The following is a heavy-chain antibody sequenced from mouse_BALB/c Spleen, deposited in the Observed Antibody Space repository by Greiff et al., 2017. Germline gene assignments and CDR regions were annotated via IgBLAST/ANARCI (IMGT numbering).Heavy chain of an antibody. Sequence: QVQLQQSGAELVKPGASVKLSCKASGYTFTEYIIHWVKQRSGQGLEWIGWFYPGSGSIKYNEKFKDKATLTADKSSSTVYMELSRLTSEDSAVYFCARHEDQGIYYDYGDYAMDYWGQGTSVTVSS. CDR1: GYTFTEYI. CDR2: FYPGSGSI. J-gene: IGHJ4*01. CDR3: ARHEDQGIYYDYGDYAMDY. V-gene: IGHV1-62-2*01. D-gene: IGHD2-4*01.